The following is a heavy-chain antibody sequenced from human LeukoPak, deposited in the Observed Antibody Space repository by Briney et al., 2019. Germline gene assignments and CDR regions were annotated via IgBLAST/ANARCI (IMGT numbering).Heavy chain of an antibody. D-gene: IGHD6-19*01. CDR2: ISCNGVST. V-gene: IGHV3-23*01. J-gene: IGHJ1*01. CDR3: ARTENHRYSSGGATYFQH. Sequence: AGGSLRLSCATSQFNFNKFGMTWVRQAPGKGLEWVLSISCNGVSTQYADSVQGRFAISRDNSKNTLYLQMNSLRAEDTAVYYCARTENHRYSSGGATYFQHWGQGTLVTVSS. CDR1: QFNFNKFG.